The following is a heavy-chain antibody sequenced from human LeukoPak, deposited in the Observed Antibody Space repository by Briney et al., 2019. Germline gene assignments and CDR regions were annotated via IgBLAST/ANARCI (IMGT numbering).Heavy chain of an antibody. Sequence: ASVKVSCKASGYTFTSYYMHWVRQAPGQGLEWMGIINPSGGSTSYAQKFQGRVTMTRDTSMSTVYMELSSLRSEDTAVYYCARATQNYYDSSGDHDAFDIWGQGTMVTVSS. CDR2: INPSGGST. J-gene: IGHJ3*02. D-gene: IGHD3-22*01. CDR3: ARATQNYYDSSGDHDAFDI. CDR1: GYTFTSYY. V-gene: IGHV1-46*01.